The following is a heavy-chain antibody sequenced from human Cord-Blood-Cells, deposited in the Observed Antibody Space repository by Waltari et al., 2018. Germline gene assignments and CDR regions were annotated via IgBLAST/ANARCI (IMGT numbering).Heavy chain of an antibody. CDR3: ARLLPAYSYGYYYYYMDV. Sequence: QVQLQESGPGLVKPSETLSLTCTVSGGSISSYYWIWLRQTPGKGLEGIGDIYYQGTTNYNPSLKNRVNIKVDTSNNLLSLKMSSVTAADTAVYYCARLLPAYSYGYYYYYMDVWGKGTTVTISS. J-gene: IGHJ6*03. CDR1: GGSISSYY. V-gene: IGHV4-59*08. CDR2: IYYQGTT. D-gene: IGHD3-10*01.